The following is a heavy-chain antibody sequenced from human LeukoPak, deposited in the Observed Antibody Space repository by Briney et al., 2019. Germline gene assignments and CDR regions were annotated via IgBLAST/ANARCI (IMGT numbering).Heavy chain of an antibody. V-gene: IGHV3-23*01. CDR3: AREYYYDRSGYYGWFDP. CDR2: ISGSGGST. J-gene: IGHJ5*02. D-gene: IGHD3-22*01. Sequence: GGSLRLSCAASGFTFSSYAMTWVRQAPGKGLEWVSGISGSGGSTYYADSVKGRFTISRDNSKNTLYLQMNSLRAEDTAVYYCAREYYYDRSGYYGWFDPWGQGTLVTVSS. CDR1: GFTFSSYA.